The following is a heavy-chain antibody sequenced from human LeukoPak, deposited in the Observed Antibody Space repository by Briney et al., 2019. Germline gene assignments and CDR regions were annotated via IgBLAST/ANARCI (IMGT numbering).Heavy chain of an antibody. D-gene: IGHD4-11*01. J-gene: IGHJ4*02. CDR3: ATYGTPTTGYYFDY. CDR1: GLTFSDYY. V-gene: IGHV3-11*01. CDR2: ISGSGRTI. Sequence: GRSLRLSCAASGLTFSDYYMSWIRQAPGKGLEWVSYISGSGRTIYYADFVRGRFTISRDNAKNSLFLQMNSLRDEDTAVYYCATYGTPTTGYYFDYWGQGNLVTVSS.